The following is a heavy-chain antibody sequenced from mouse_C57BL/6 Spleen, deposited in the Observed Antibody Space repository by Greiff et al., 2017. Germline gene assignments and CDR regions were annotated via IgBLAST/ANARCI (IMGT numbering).Heavy chain of an antibody. CDR3: ARSDYYAMDY. Sequence: QVQLQQPGAELVRPGSSVKLPCKASGYTFTSYWMDWVKQRPGQGLEWIGNIYPSDSETHYNQKFKDKATLTVDKSSSTAYMQLSSLTSEDSAVYYCARSDYYAMDYWGQGTSVTVSS. CDR2: IYPSDSET. V-gene: IGHV1-61*01. CDR1: GYTFTSYW. J-gene: IGHJ4*01.